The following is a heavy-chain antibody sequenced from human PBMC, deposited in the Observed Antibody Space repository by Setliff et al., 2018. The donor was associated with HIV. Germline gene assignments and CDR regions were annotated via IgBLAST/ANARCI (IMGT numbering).Heavy chain of an antibody. J-gene: IGHJ5*02. CDR2: IHHSVTT. D-gene: IGHD2-2*01. Sequence: SETLSLTCIVSGASISYNTWSWIRQPPGKGLQWIGFIHHSVTTSYNPSLKSRVTTSLDTSKNQLSLKLTSVTAADTAVYYCARGGTSSNWFDPWGQGTLVTSPQ. V-gene: IGHV4-59*01. CDR1: GASISYNT. CDR3: ARGGTSSNWFDP.